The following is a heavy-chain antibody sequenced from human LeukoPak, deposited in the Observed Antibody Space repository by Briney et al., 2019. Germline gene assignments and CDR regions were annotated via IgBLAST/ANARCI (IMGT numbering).Heavy chain of an antibody. V-gene: IGHV3-30-3*01. CDR1: GFTFRNYV. Sequence: GGSLRLSCAASGFTFRNYVIHWVRQAPGKGLEWVAVTSSDLNVKLYADSVKGRFTISRDNSRSTLYLQMNSLRPEDMAIYYCAREGYYGSGSPPSLYFDYWGQGTLVTVSS. CDR3: AREGYYGSGSPPSLYFDY. CDR2: TSSDLNVK. J-gene: IGHJ4*02. D-gene: IGHD3-10*01.